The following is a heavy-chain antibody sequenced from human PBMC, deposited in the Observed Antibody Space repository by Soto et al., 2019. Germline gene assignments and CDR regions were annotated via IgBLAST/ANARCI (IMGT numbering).Heavy chain of an antibody. J-gene: IGHJ6*01. CDR1: VFTFSSYA. V-gene: IGHV3-23*01. Sequence: PVGSLRLSCASSVFTFSSYAMSCVRHSPGKWLEWVSAISGSGGSTYYADSVKGRFTISRDNSKNTLYLQMNSLRAEDTAVYYCAKDHFSERLSRGYYSYGMEVWGQGTTVSVS. CDR2: ISGSGGST. D-gene: IGHD1-26*01. CDR3: AKDHFSERLSRGYYSYGMEV.